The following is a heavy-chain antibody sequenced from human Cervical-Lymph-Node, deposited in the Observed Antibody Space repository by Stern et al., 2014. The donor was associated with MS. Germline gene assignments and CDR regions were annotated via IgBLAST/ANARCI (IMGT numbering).Heavy chain of an antibody. CDR3: ASSPATPSGYDRFDY. Sequence: EVQLVESGAEVKKPGESLKISCEASGYLFDDYWIGWVRQMSGRGLELVAIIFPRDSNTRYSPSVQGQVPISADKSIRTASLQWSSLKASDPPMYYWASSPATPSGYDRFDYWGQGALVTVSS. CDR2: IFPRDSNT. V-gene: IGHV5-51*03. J-gene: IGHJ4*02. D-gene: IGHD5-12*01. CDR1: GYLFDDYW.